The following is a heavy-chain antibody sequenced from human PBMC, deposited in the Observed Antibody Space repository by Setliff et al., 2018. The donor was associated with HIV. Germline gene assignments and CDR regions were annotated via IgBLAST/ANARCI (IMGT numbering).Heavy chain of an antibody. J-gene: IGHJ4*02. D-gene: IGHD3-22*01. CDR3: ARKYYYDSSGYYSFDY. CDR2: ISPSGGST. Sequence: GESLKISCAASGSTFSSYAMSWVRQAPGKGLEWVSAISPSGGSTYYADSVRGRFTISRDNSKNTLYLQMNSLRAEDTALYYCARKYYYDSSGYYSFDYWGQGALVTVSS. CDR1: GSTFSSYA. V-gene: IGHV3-23*01.